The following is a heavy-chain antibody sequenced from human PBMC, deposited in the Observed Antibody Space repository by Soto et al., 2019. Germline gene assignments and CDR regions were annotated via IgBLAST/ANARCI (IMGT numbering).Heavy chain of an antibody. Sequence: GESLNISRKGSGYSFTSYWINWVRQIAWKCLEWMGIIYPGDSDTRYSPSFQGQVTISADRSIDTAYLQSSSLKASDTAVYYCARHHGSPDYYCGLDVMGPGTTVTVSS. CDR2: IYPGDSDT. J-gene: IGHJ6*02. CDR3: ARHHGSPDYYCGLDV. CDR1: GYSFTSYW. D-gene: IGHD6-13*01. V-gene: IGHV5-51*01.